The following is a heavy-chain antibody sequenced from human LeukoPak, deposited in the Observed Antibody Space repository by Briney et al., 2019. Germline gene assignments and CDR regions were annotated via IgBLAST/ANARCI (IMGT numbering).Heavy chain of an antibody. D-gene: IGHD1-26*01. CDR3: ARDQVAATSAHNFDY. J-gene: IGHJ4*02. Sequence: ASVKVSCKASGYTFTGYYLHWVRQAPGQGLEWMGWINPPSGVTTFPQKFQGRVTMTMDTSISTTYMELNRLRSDDTAVYYCARDQVAATSAHNFDYWGQGTLVTVSS. CDR2: INPPSGVT. V-gene: IGHV1-2*02. CDR1: GYTFTGYY.